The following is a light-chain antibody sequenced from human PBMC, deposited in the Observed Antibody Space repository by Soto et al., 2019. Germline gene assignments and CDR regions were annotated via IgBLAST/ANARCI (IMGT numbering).Light chain of an antibody. V-gene: IGKV3-20*01. CDR3: QQYGSSPKT. Sequence: IVMTHSPATLSVSPGERATLSCRASQSVSSNLAWYQQKPGQAPRLLIYGASSRATGIPDRFSGSGSGTDFTLTISRLEPEDFAVYYCQQYGSSPKTFGQGTKVDIK. CDR1: QSVSSN. CDR2: GAS. J-gene: IGKJ1*01.